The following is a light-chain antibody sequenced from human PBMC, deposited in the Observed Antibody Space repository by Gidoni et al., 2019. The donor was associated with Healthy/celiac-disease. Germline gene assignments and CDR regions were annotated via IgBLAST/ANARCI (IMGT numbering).Light chain of an antibody. CDR3: QHSLT. V-gene: IGKV3-20*01. CDR2: GAS. CDR1: QSVSSSY. J-gene: IGKJ4*01. Sequence: IVLTQSPGTLSLSPGERATLSCRASQSVSSSYLAWYQQKPGQAPRLLIYGASSRATGIPDRCSGSGSGTDFTLTISRLEPEDFAVYYCQHSLTFGGGTKVEIK.